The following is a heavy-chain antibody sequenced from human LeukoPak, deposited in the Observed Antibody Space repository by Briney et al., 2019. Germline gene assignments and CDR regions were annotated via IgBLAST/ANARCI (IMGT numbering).Heavy chain of an antibody. Sequence: GGSLRLSCAASGFTFRNYAMSWVRQAPGKGLEWVSLISGSGDTYYADSVKGRFTISRDNSKNTLYLQMNSLRAEDTAVYYCATAHQSSFQDWGQGTLVTVSS. J-gene: IGHJ1*01. D-gene: IGHD2-2*01. V-gene: IGHV3-23*01. CDR3: ATAHQSSFQD. CDR1: GFTFRNYA. CDR2: ISGSGDT.